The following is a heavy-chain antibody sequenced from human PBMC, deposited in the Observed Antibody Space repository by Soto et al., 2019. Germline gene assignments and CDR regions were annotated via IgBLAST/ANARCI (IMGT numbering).Heavy chain of an antibody. CDR1: GGTFSSHA. D-gene: IGHD3-16*01. CDR2: IIPIFGTA. V-gene: IGHV1-69*06. Sequence: SVKVSCKASGGTFSSHAISWVRQAPGQGLEWMGGIIPIFGTANYAQKFQGRVTITADKSTSTAYMELSSLRSEDTAVYYCARNYVLPLYYYYYGMDVWGQGTTVTAP. J-gene: IGHJ6*02. CDR3: ARNYVLPLYYYYYGMDV.